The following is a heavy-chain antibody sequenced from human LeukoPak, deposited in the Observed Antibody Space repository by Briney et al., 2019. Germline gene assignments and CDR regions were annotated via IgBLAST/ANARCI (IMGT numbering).Heavy chain of an antibody. CDR1: GFTFSSYW. Sequence: GGSLRLSCAASGFTFSSYWTSWVRQAPGKGLEWVANIKQDGSEKYYVDSVKGRFTISRDNAKNSLYLQMNSLRAEDTAVYYCARGKGVDYWGQGTLVTVSS. J-gene: IGHJ4*02. CDR3: ARGKGVDY. CDR2: IKQDGSEK. V-gene: IGHV3-7*01.